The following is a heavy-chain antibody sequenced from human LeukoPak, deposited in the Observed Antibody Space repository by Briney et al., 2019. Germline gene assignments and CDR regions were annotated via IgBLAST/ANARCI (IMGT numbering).Heavy chain of an antibody. J-gene: IGHJ6*03. D-gene: IGHD5-12*01. Sequence: ASVTVSCKASGYTFTGYYMHWVRQAPGQGLEWMGWINPNSGGTNYAQKFQGRVTMTRDTSISTAYMELSRLRSDDTAVYYCARNMEDRVLTESYYYYYMDVWGKGTTVTVSS. CDR2: INPNSGGT. CDR3: ARNMEDRVLTESYYYYYMDV. V-gene: IGHV1-2*02. CDR1: GYTFTGYY.